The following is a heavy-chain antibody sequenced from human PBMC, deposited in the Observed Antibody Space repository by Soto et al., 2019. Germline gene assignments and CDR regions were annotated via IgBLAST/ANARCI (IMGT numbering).Heavy chain of an antibody. Sequence: PSETLSLTCTVSGGSISSYYWSWIRQPPGKGLEWIGYIYYSGSTNYNPSLKSRVTIPVDTSKNQFSLKLSSVTAADTAVYYCARESQQQPIFDYWGQGTLVTVSS. D-gene: IGHD6-13*01. V-gene: IGHV4-59*01. CDR2: IYYSGST. CDR1: GGSISSYY. J-gene: IGHJ4*02. CDR3: ARESQQQPIFDY.